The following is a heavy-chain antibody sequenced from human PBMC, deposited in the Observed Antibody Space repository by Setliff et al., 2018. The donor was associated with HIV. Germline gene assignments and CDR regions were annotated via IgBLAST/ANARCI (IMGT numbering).Heavy chain of an antibody. CDR3: ARNHLNYASGNTKTSGAYYFDS. Sequence: PSETLSLTCNVSGASISNYYWTWIRQSPGKRLEWLGYITDSGNTNYNPSLRRRVTISADKSISTAYLQWSSLKASDSAIFYCARNHLNYASGNTKTSGAYYFDSWGQGTLVTVSS. J-gene: IGHJ4*02. D-gene: IGHD3-10*01. CDR1: GASISNYY. CDR2: ITDSGNT. V-gene: IGHV4-59*12.